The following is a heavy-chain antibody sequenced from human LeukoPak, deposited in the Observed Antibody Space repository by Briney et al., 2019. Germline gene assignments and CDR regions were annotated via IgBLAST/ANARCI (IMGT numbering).Heavy chain of an antibody. D-gene: IGHD6-13*01. CDR1: GFTFSSYG. CDR3: AKGHSSSWYFDY. CDR2: IRYDGSNK. J-gene: IGHJ4*02. Sequence: QTGGSLRLSCAASGFTFSSYGMHWVRQAPGKGLEWVAFIRYDGSNKYYADSVRGRFTISRDNSKNTLYLQMNSLRAEDTAVYYCAKGHSSSWYFDYWGQGTLVTVSS. V-gene: IGHV3-30*02.